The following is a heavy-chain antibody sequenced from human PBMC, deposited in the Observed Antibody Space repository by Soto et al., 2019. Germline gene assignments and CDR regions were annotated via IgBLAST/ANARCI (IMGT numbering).Heavy chain of an antibody. D-gene: IGHD1-1*01. CDR2: IGTAGDT. V-gene: IGHV3-13*04. Sequence: EVQVVESGGGLVQPGGSLRLSCAASGFTFSTYDMYWVRQPTGKGLEWVSSIGTAGDTYYPGSVKGRFTISRENAKSSLYLQMNSLRVGDTAVYYCARDRREPYDYGLDVCGQGTTVTVS. J-gene: IGHJ6*02. CDR1: GFTFSTYD. CDR3: ARDRREPYDYGLDV.